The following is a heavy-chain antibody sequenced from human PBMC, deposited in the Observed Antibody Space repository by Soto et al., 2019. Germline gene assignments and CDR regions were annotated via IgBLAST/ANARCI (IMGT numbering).Heavy chain of an antibody. CDR1: GGSISSSSYY. J-gene: IGHJ4*02. D-gene: IGHD4-17*01. V-gene: IGHV4-39*01. Sequence: SETLSLTCTVSGGSISSSSYYWGWIRQPPGKGLEWIGSIYFSGSTYYNPSLKIRVTISVDTSMIQFSLKLSSVTAAETAVYYCARQGPTVTTNRRVRYFDYWGQGTLVTVSS. CDR3: ARQGPTVTTNRRVRYFDY. CDR2: IYFSGST.